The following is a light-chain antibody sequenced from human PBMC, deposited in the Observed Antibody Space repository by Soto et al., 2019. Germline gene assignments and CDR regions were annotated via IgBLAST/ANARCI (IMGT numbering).Light chain of an antibody. CDR3: HQYDNWPET. CDR1: QSVNSD. CDR2: GAS. J-gene: IGKJ1*01. Sequence: ETVMTQSPATLSVSPGERAILSCRASQSVNSDLAWYQQKPGQAPRLLIYGASTRATGIPARFSGSGSGTEFTLIISSLQSEDFAVYYCHQYDNWPETFGQGTKVEIK. V-gene: IGKV3-15*01.